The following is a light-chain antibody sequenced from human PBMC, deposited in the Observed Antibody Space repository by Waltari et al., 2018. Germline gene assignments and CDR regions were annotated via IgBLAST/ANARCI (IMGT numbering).Light chain of an antibody. CDR1: SSDVGSYNF. V-gene: IGLV2-23*02. CDR3: CSYAGTTTVL. Sequence: QSALTQPASVSGSPGQSITISCTGTSSDVGSYNFVSWYQQHPGKAPKLMIYEVNKRHSGVSNRFFGSKSGNMASLTISGLQAEDEADYYCCSYAGTTTVLFGGGTNLTVL. J-gene: IGLJ2*01. CDR2: EVN.